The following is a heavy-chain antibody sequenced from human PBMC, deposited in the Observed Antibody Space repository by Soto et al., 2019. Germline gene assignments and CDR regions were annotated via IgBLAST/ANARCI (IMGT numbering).Heavy chain of an antibody. D-gene: IGHD2-15*01. CDR3: ATRTEGYCSGGSCWYYFDY. CDR2: FDPEDGET. J-gene: IGHJ4*02. Sequence: QVQLVQSGAEVKKPGASVKVSCKVSGYTLTELSMHWVRQAPGKGLEWMGGFDPEDGETIYAQKFQGRVTMTEDTSTDTAYMELSSLRSEDTAVYYCATRTEGYCSGGSCWYYFDYWGQGTPVTVSS. CDR1: GYTLTELS. V-gene: IGHV1-24*01.